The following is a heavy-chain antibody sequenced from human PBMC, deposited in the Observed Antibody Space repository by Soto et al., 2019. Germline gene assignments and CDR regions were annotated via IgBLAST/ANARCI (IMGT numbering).Heavy chain of an antibody. V-gene: IGHV3-23*01. CDR2: ISGSGGST. CDR3: AKAGLWSRGAAGWFDP. CDR1: GFTFSSYA. Sequence: LRLSCAASGFTFSSYAMSWVRQAPGKGLEWVSAISGSGGSTYYADSVKGRFTISRDNSKNTLYLQMNSLRAEDTAVYYCAKAGLWSRGAAGWFDPWGQGTLGTVSS. J-gene: IGHJ5*02. D-gene: IGHD1-26*01.